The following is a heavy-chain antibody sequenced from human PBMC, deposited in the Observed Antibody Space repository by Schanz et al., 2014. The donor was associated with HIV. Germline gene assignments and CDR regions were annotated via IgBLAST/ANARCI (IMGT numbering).Heavy chain of an antibody. CDR2: IIPNFDTP. V-gene: IGHV1-69*06. CDR1: GDSFSNLG. J-gene: IGHJ6*02. Sequence: QVQLVQSGAEVKKPGSSVKISCKASGDSFSNLGINWVRQAPGQGLEWMGGIIPNFDTPKYAQKFQGRLTITADKSTSTVSLELSSLRFEDTAVYYCARGTYSTPVQYYFYYGMDVWGLGTTVTVSS. D-gene: IGHD2-15*01. CDR3: ARGTYSTPVQYYFYYGMDV.